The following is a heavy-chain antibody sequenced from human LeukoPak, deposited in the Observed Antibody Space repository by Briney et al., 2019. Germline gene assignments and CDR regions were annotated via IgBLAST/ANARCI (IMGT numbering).Heavy chain of an antibody. Sequence: ASVKVSCKASGGTFSSYAISWVRQAPGQGLEWMGGIIPIFGTANYAQKFQGRVTITADKSTSTAYMELSSLRSEDTAVYYCARMYNWKGWDYFDYWGQGTLVTVSS. CDR2: IIPIFGTA. D-gene: IGHD1-20*01. CDR3: ARMYNWKGWDYFDY. V-gene: IGHV1-69*06. J-gene: IGHJ4*02. CDR1: GGTFSSYA.